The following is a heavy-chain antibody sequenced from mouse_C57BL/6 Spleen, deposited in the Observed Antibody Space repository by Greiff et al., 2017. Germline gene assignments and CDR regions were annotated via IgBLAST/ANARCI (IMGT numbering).Heavy chain of an antibody. Sequence: QVHVKQSGAELVKPGASVKLSCKASGYTFTSYWMHWVKQRPGRGLEWIGRIDPNSGGTKYNEKFKSKATLTVDKPSSTAYMQLSSLTSEDSAVYYCARSETVVASFDYWGQGTTRTVSS. J-gene: IGHJ2*01. CDR3: ARSETVVASFDY. D-gene: IGHD1-1*01. CDR2: IDPNSGGT. CDR1: GYTFTSYW. V-gene: IGHV1-72*01.